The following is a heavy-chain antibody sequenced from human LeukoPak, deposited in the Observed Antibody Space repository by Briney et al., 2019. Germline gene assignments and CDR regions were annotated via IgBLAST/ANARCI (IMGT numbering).Heavy chain of an antibody. D-gene: IGHD6-13*01. CDR2: INTDGGRT. J-gene: IGHJ4*02. Sequence: PSGTLSLTCAVSGGSISSSNWWSWVRQAPGKGLVWVSLINTDGGRTAYADSVKGRFTISRDNAKNTLYLQMNSLRAEDTAVYYCARESGYTYGAWGQGTLVTVSS. CDR3: ARESGYTYGA. CDR1: GGSISSSNW. V-gene: IGHV3-74*01.